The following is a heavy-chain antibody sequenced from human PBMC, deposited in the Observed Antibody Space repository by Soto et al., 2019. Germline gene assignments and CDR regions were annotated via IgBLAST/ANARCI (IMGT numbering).Heavy chain of an antibody. CDR2: IYPGDSDT. V-gene: IGHV5-51*01. D-gene: IGHD1-26*01. J-gene: IGHJ6*02. Sequence: GESLKISCKGSGYSLTSYWIGWVRQMPGKGLEWMGIIYPGDSDTRYSPSFQGQVTISADKSISTAYLQWSSLKASDTAMYYCARSYHYYYYGMDVWGQGTTVTVSS. CDR1: GYSLTSYW. CDR3: ARSYHYYYYGMDV.